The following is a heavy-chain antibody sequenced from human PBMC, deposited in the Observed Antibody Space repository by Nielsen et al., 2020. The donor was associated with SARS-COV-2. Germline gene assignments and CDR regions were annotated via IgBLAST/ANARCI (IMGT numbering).Heavy chain of an antibody. J-gene: IGHJ4*02. V-gene: IGHV3-13*04. CDR1: GFTFSSYD. CDR3: ARDPDSYSGYDRGIDC. Sequence: GESLKISCAASGFTFSSYDMHWVRQATGKGLEWVSAIGTAGDTYYPGSVKGRFTISRENAKNSLYLQMNSLRAGDTAVYYCARDPDSYSGYDRGIDCWGQGTLVTVSS. D-gene: IGHD5-12*01. CDR2: IGTAGDT.